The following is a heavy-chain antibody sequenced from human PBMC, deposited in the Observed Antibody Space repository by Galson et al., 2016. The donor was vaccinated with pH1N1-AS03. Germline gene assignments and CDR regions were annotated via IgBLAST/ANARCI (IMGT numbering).Heavy chain of an antibody. Sequence: LRLSCAASGFTFRTFSIYWVRQAPGKGLEYVSGIGDNGINTYYADPVKARFTISRDKSKNTVYLQMSSLRTEDTAVYYCIKEGNRLQSRRSDAFDIWGRGTMVTVSS. CDR1: GFTFRTFS. CDR2: IGDNGINT. D-gene: IGHD5-18*01. V-gene: IGHV3-64D*06. J-gene: IGHJ3*02. CDR3: IKEGNRLQSRRSDAFDI.